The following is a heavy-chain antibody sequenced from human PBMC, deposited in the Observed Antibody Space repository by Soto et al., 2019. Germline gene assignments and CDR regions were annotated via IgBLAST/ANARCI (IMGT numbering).Heavy chain of an antibody. D-gene: IGHD3-22*01. J-gene: IGHJ3*02. V-gene: IGHV4-61*01. Sequence: SETLSLTCTVSGGSVSSGSYYWSWIRQPPGKGLEWFGYIYYSGSTNYNPSLKSRVTISVDTSKNQFSLKLSSVTAADTAVYYCAREETYYYDSSGYTPNDAFDIWGQGTMVTVSS. CDR3: AREETYYYDSSGYTPNDAFDI. CDR2: IYYSGST. CDR1: GGSVSSGSYY.